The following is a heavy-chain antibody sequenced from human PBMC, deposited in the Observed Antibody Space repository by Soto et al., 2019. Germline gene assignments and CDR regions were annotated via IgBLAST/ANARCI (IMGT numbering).Heavy chain of an antibody. CDR1: GGSFSGHS. V-gene: IGHV4-34*01. D-gene: IGHD3-22*01. CDR2: INHSGRV. CDR3: STRAYDTNGYYRFDP. J-gene: IGHJ5*01. Sequence: SETLSLTCAVYGGSFSGHSWTWIRQSPGKGLEWIGDINHSGRVNYSPSLKSRVTISLDTSKNQLSLTLSAVTAADTAMYYCSTRAYDTNGYYRFDPWGQGTLVTVSS.